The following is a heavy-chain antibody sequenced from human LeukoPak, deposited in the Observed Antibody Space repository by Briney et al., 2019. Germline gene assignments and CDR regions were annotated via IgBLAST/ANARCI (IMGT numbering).Heavy chain of an antibody. CDR1: GYTFTHQW. D-gene: IGHD3-16*01. Sequence: GESLKISCEASGYTFTHQWIGWVRQMPGTGLEWVGIIYPRDSDTIYSPSFQGHVTISADTSINTAYLEWGSLEASDTAMYYCARHSDVVGAIWGQGTQVTVSS. CDR3: ARHSDVVGAI. J-gene: IGHJ4*02. V-gene: IGHV5-51*01. CDR2: IYPRDSDT.